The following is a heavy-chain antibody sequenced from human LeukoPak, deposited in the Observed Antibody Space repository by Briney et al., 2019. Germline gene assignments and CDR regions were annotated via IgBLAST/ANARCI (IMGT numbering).Heavy chain of an antibody. V-gene: IGHV3-30*03. CDR3: ARDMGSGSDY. CDR1: GFTFSSYG. Sequence: ARSLRLYCAASGFTFSSYGMHWLRQAPGKGLEGVAVVSYDGSKKYYADSVKGRFTISRDNAKNSMYLQINSTTAEDTAVYCCARDMGSGSDYWGQGTLVTVSS. D-gene: IGHD6-19*01. CDR2: VSYDGSKK. J-gene: IGHJ4*02.